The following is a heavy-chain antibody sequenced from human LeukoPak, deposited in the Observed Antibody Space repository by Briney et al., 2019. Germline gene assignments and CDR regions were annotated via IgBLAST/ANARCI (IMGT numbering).Heavy chain of an antibody. CDR2: ISYDGSNK. V-gene: IGHV3-30*18. D-gene: IGHD3-22*01. Sequence: PGGSLRLSCAASGFTFSSYAMHWVRQAPGKGLEWVAVISYDGSNKYYADSVKGRFTISRDSAKNSLYLQMNSLRDEDTAFYYCVKLEYYFDSTGYLDSWGQGSLVTVSS. J-gene: IGHJ4*02. CDR1: GFTFSSYA. CDR3: VKLEYYFDSTGYLDS.